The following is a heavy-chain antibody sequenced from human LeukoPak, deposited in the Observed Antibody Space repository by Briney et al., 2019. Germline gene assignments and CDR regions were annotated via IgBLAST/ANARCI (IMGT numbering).Heavy chain of an antibody. CDR1: GYSLSSNG. CDR3: AREGATDYYFDP. J-gene: IGHJ4*02. Sequence: ASVKVSCKASGYSLSSNGISWARQARGQGLEWMGWISDYSGNTKYAQNFQDRVTLTTDRSTNTAYMELRSLRSDDTAVYYCAREGATDYYFDPWGQGTLVTVSS. D-gene: IGHD4-11*01. V-gene: IGHV1-18*01. CDR2: ISDYSGNT.